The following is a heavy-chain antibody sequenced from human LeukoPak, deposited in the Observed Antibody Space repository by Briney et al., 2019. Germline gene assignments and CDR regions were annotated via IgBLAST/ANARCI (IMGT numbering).Heavy chain of an antibody. J-gene: IGHJ4*02. CDR2: INHGGST. V-gene: IGHV4-34*01. D-gene: IGHD6-19*01. CDR1: GGSFSGYY. Sequence: SETLSLTCAVYGGSFSGYYWSWIRQPPGKGLEWIGEINHGGSTNYNPSLKSRVTISVDTSKNQFSLKLSSVTAADTAVYYCASLTYSSGWYRLYYFDYWGQGTLVTVSS. CDR3: ASLTYSSGWYRLYYFDY.